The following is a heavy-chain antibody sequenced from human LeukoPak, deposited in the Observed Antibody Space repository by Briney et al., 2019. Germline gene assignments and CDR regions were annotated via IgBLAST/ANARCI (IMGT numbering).Heavy chain of an antibody. V-gene: IGHV1-2*02. CDR2: INPNSGFA. D-gene: IGHD6-19*01. CDR1: GYTFTGYY. J-gene: IGHJ4*02. Sequence: ASVKVSCKASGYTFTGYYIHWVRQAPGQGLQWMGWINPNSGFAHYPQNFQGRLTMTRDTSISTVYMELSRLRSDDTAVYYCARGQQWLVRGYFDYWGQGTLVTVSS. CDR3: ARGQQWLVRGYFDY.